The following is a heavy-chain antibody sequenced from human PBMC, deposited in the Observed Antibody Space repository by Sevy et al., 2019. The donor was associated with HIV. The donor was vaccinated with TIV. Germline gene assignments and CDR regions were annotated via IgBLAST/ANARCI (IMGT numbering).Heavy chain of an antibody. CDR2: ISYDGSDK. V-gene: IGHV3-30-3*01. CDR1: GFAFSNYYA. CDR3: ARPRANYVDHYFFYAMDV. Sequence: GGSLRLSCAASGFAFSNYYAMHWVRQAPGKGLEWVALISYDGSDKYYADSVKGRFTNSRDNFKNTLFLQINSLTTEDTAVYYCARPRANYVDHYFFYAMDVWGQGTTVTVSS. D-gene: IGHD4-17*01. J-gene: IGHJ6*02.